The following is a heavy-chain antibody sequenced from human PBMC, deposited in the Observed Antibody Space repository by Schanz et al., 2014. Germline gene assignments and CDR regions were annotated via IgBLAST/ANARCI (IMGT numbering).Heavy chain of an antibody. CDR1: GFTFSTYA. CDR2: IWYDGNNK. CDR3: VKDLQRELLRDDHYYGMDV. V-gene: IGHV3-33*06. D-gene: IGHD1-26*01. Sequence: VQLVESGGGLVQPGGSLRLSCATSGFTFSTYAMSWVRQAPGKGLEWVAVIWYDGNNKFYADSVKGRFTTSRDNSKNTMYLQMNSLRAEDTAVYYCVKDLQRELLRDDHYYGMDVWGQGTTVTVSS. J-gene: IGHJ6*02.